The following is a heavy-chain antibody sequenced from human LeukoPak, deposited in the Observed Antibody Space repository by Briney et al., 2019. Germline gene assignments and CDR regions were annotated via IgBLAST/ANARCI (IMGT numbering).Heavy chain of an antibody. CDR2: ISSSNSYT. J-gene: IGHJ4*02. CDR1: GFIFSDYY. D-gene: IGHD1-26*01. Sequence: GGSLRLSCAASGFIFSDYYMSWIRQAPGKGLEWVSYISSSNSYTNYADSVKGRFTISRDNAKKSLYLEMNSLRAEDTVVYYCARDFTTWGYSGLFDYWGQGTLVTVSS. V-gene: IGHV3-11*06. CDR3: ARDFTTWGYSGLFDY.